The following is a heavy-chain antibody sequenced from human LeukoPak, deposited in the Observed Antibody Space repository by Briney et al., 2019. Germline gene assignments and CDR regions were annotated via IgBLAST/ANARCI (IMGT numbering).Heavy chain of an antibody. CDR1: GFSFSSYA. V-gene: IGHV3-23*01. J-gene: IGHJ4*02. CDR2: ISGLGDRT. D-gene: IGHD2-15*01. Sequence: GGSLSLSCAASGFSFSSYAMTWARQFPGQGLEWVSSISGLGDRTYYADSVQGRFTISRDNSKSTLCLQMNSLRAEDTAVYYCAKQLGYCSDGSCYFPYWGQGTLVTVSS. CDR3: AKQLGYCSDGSCYFPY.